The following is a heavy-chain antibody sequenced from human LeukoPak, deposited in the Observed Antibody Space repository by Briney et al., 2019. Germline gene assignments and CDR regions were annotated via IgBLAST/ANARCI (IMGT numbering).Heavy chain of an antibody. D-gene: IGHD4-17*01. Sequence: GGSLRLSCAASGFTFSSYAMSWVRQAPGKGLEWVSTMSRSGGSTYYADSVKGRFTISRDNSKNTVYLQMNSLRAEDTAVFYCAKDLDYGDWGAFDIWGQGTMVTVSS. CDR1: GFTFSSYA. J-gene: IGHJ3*02. CDR3: AKDLDYGDWGAFDI. CDR2: MSRSGGST. V-gene: IGHV3-23*01.